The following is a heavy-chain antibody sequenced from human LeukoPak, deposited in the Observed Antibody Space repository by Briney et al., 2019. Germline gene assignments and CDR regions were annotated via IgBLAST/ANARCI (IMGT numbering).Heavy chain of an antibody. J-gene: IGHJ4*02. D-gene: IGHD6-13*01. Sequence: GGSLRLSCVASGFTLTDQNMDWVRQAPGKGLEWVTAISYDGTNKYYADSVKGRFTISRDNSRNTLYLQMNSLRVEDTAMYYCARGSGGSSWHPPVYWGQGTLVTVSS. CDR3: ARGSGGSSWHPPVY. CDR2: ISYDGTNK. V-gene: IGHV3-30*03. CDR1: GFTLTDQN.